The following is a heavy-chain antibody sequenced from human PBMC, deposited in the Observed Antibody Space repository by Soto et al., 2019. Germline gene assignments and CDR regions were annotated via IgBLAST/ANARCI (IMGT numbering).Heavy chain of an antibody. CDR1: GGSISSYY. CDR3: AFLCYYGDYGGAFDI. CDR2: IYYSGST. Sequence: SETLSLTCTVSGGSISSYYWSWIRQPPGKGLEWIGYIYYSGSTNYNPSLKSRVTISVDTSKNQFSLKLSSVTAADTAVYYCAFLCYYGDYGGAFDIWGQGSMVTVSS. J-gene: IGHJ3*02. V-gene: IGHV4-59*01. D-gene: IGHD4-17*01.